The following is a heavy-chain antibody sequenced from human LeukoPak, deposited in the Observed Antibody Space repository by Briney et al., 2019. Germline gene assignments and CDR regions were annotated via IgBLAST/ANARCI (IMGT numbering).Heavy chain of an antibody. CDR2: INQDGSRI. CDR1: GFSFSNSW. D-gene: IGHD2-15*01. CDR3: ARAPPSGETSGYLDY. V-gene: IGHV3-7*04. Sequence: SGGSLRLSCSASGFSFSNSWMTWVRQAPGKGLEWVANINQDGSRIHYVDSVKGRFTISRDNAKNSLYLQMNSLRAEDTAVYYCARAPPSGETSGYLDYWGQGALVTVSS. J-gene: IGHJ4*02.